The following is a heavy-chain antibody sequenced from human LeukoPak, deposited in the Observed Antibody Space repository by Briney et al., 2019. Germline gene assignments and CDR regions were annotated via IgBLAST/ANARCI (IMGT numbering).Heavy chain of an antibody. J-gene: IGHJ5*02. V-gene: IGHV1-69*13. CDR2: IIPIFGTA. CDR3: ARDPLPAIAVATKNWFDP. Sequence: ASVKVSCKASGGTFSSYAISWVRQAPGQGLEWMGGIIPIFGTANYAQKFQGRVTITADESTSTAYMELSSLRSEDTAVYYCARDPLPAIAVATKNWFDPWGQGTLVTVFS. D-gene: IGHD6-19*01. CDR1: GGTFSSYA.